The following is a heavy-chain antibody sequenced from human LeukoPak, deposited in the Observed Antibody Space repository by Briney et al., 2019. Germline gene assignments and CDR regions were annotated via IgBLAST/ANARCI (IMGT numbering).Heavy chain of an antibody. V-gene: IGHV1-69*04. CDR1: GGTFSSYA. CDR2: IIPILGIA. J-gene: IGHJ4*02. CDR3: ARHAGYCSSTSCLSEIAVAGFDY. Sequence: SVTVSCKASGGTFSSYAISWVRQAPGQGLEWMGRIIPILGIANYAQKFQGRVTITADKSTSTAYMELSSLRSEDTAVYYCARHAGYCSSTSCLSEIAVAGFDYWGQGTLVTVSS. D-gene: IGHD2-2*01.